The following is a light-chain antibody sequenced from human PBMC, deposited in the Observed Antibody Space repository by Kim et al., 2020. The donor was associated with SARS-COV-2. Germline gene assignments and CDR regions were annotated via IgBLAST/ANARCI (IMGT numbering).Light chain of an antibody. CDR2: DVT. J-gene: IGLJ3*02. V-gene: IGLV2-14*03. CDR3: SSYTSSSTRV. Sequence: GQWGTIYCTGTSSGVGGYNYVSWFQQHPSKAPKLLIYDVTDRPSGVSNRFSGSKSGNTASLTISGLQAEDEADYYCSSYTSSSTRVFGGGTQLTVL. CDR1: SSGVGGYNY.